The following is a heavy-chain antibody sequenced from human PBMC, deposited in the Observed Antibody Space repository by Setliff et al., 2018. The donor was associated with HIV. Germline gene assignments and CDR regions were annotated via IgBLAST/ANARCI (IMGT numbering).Heavy chain of an antibody. CDR1: GYTFTAYF. CDR3: ARTLYSSGPTDAFDI. Sequence: ASVKVSCKTAGYTFTAYFLQWVRQAPGQGLEWIGWISPNTGDTGIALKFQGRVTMTRDTSRSTVYMELSSLRSEDTAMYYCARTLYSSGPTDAFDIWGQGTVVTVSS. J-gene: IGHJ3*02. V-gene: IGHV1-2*02. D-gene: IGHD6-19*01. CDR2: ISPNTGDT.